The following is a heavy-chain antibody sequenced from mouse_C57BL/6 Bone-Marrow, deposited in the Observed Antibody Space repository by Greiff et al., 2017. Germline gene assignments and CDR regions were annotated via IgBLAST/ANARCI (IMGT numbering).Heavy chain of an antibody. J-gene: IGHJ2*01. V-gene: IGHV1-55*01. CDR3: ARERVYYFGSSFDY. Sequence: QVQLQQPGAELVKPGASVKMSCKASGYTFTSYWITWVKQRPGQGLEWIGDIYPGSGSTNYNEKFKSKATLTVDTASSTAYMQLSSLTSEDSAVDYCARERVYYFGSSFDYWGQGTTLTVAS. CDR2: IYPGSGST. CDR1: GYTFTSYW. D-gene: IGHD1-1*01.